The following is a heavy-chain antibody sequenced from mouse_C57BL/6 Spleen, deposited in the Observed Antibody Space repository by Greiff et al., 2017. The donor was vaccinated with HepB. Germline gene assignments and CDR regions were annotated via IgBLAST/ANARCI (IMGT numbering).Heavy chain of an antibody. V-gene: IGHV8-12*01. J-gene: IGHJ3*01. CDR2: IYWDDDK. D-gene: IGHD2-4*01. Sequence: QVTLKVCGPGILQSSQTLSLTCSFSGFSLSTSGMGVSWIRQPSGKGLEWLAHIYWDDDKRYNPSLKSRLTISKDTSRNQVFLKITSVDTADTATYYCARSSYYDPFAYWGQGTLVTVSA. CDR3: ARSSYYDPFAY. CDR1: GFSLSTSGMG.